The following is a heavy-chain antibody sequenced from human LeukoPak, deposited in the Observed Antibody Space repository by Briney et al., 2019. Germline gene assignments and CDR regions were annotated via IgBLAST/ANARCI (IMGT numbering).Heavy chain of an antibody. D-gene: IGHD3-3*01. CDR3: AREARDFWSGPFDY. V-gene: IGHV3-7*03. CDR1: GFTFSSYW. J-gene: IGHJ4*02. Sequence: GGSLRLSCAASGFTFSSYWMTWVRQAPGKGLEWVANIKQDGGEKYYVDSVKGRFTISRDSAKNSLYLQMNSLRAEDMAVYYCAREARDFWSGPFDYWGQGTLVTVSS. CDR2: IKQDGGEK.